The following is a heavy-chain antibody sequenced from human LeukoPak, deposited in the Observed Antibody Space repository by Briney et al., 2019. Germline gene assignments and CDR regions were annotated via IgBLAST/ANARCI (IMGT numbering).Heavy chain of an antibody. Sequence: GGSLRLSCAASGFTFSSYAMSWVRQAPGKGLEWVSGISGSGGSTYYADSVKGRSTISRDNSKNTLYLQMNSLRAEDTAVYYCAKVNTPYSSSWYNLDYFDYWGQGTLVTVSS. J-gene: IGHJ4*02. V-gene: IGHV3-23*01. CDR2: ISGSGGST. CDR3: AKVNTPYSSSWYNLDYFDY. D-gene: IGHD6-13*01. CDR1: GFTFSSYA.